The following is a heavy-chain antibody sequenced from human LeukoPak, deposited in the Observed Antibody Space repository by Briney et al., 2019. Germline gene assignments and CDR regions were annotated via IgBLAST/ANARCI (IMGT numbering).Heavy chain of an antibody. CDR2: INPSSGGT. Sequence: GASVKVSCKASGYTFTGYYMHWVRQAPGQGLEWMGWINPSSGGTNYAQKFQGRVTMTRDTSISTAYMELSRLRSDDTAVYYCARVGDPMIGKDARIDIWGQGTMVTVSS. D-gene: IGHD3-22*01. CDR3: ARVGDPMIGKDARIDI. CDR1: GYTFTGYY. V-gene: IGHV1-2*02. J-gene: IGHJ3*02.